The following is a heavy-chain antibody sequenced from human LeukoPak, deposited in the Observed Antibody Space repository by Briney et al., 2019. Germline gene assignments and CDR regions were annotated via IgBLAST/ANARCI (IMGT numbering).Heavy chain of an antibody. CDR1: GFTFRKYW. CDR3: AKVRGFGELLFMEYDY. CDR2: INQDGSET. Sequence: GGSLRLSCAASGFTFRKYWMSWVRQAPGKGLEWVANINQDGSETYYADSVKGRFTMSRDNGKNSLDLQMNSLRAEDTAVYYCAKVRGFGELLFMEYDYWGQGTLVTVSS. D-gene: IGHD3-10*01. V-gene: IGHV3-7*01. J-gene: IGHJ4*02.